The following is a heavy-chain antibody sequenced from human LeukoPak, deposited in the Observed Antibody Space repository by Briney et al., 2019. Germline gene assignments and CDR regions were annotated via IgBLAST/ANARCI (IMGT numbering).Heavy chain of an antibody. V-gene: IGHV1-46*01. Sequence: PGGSLRLSCAASGFTFTSYYMHWVRQAPGQGLEWMGIINPSGGSTSYAQKFQGRVTITRDTSTSTVYMELSSLRSEDTAVYYCARSSTDIVAARGYWFDPWGQGTLVTVSS. CDR2: INPSGGST. CDR3: ARSSTDIVAARGYWFDP. CDR1: GFTFTSYY. J-gene: IGHJ5*02. D-gene: IGHD5-12*01.